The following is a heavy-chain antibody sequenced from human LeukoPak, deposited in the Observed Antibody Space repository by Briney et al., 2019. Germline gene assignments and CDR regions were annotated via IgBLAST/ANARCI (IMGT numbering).Heavy chain of an antibody. Sequence: ASVKVSCKASGYTFTSYYMHWVRQAPGQGLEWMGIINPSGGSTSYAQKFQGRVTMTRDTSTSTVYMELSSLRSEDTAVYYCARNGLNYYDSSGYYYSPYYWGQGTLVTVSS. D-gene: IGHD3-22*01. CDR2: INPSGGST. J-gene: IGHJ4*02. CDR1: GYTFTSYY. CDR3: ARNGLNYYDSSGYYYSPYY. V-gene: IGHV1-46*01.